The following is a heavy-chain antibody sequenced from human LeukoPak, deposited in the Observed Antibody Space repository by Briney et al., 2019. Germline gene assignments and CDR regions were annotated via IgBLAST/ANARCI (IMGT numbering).Heavy chain of an antibody. D-gene: IGHD1-26*01. V-gene: IGHV4-39*07. CDR1: GGSISSSSYY. J-gene: IGHJ4*02. Sequence: SETLSLTCTVSGGSISSSSYYWGWIRQPPGKGLEWIGSIYYSGSTHYNPSLKSRVTISVDTSKNQFSLKLSSVTAADTAVYCCARGGRIVGATVFDYWGQGTLVTVSS. CDR3: ARGGRIVGATVFDY. CDR2: IYYSGST.